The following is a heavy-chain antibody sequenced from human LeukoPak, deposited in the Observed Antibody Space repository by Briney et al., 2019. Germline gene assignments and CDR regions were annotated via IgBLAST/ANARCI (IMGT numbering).Heavy chain of an antibody. J-gene: IGHJ6*02. CDR3: ARDRELVGYCSSTSCPSPIYYYYGMDV. Sequence: SETLSPTCTVSGGSISSGGYYWSWIRQHPGKGLEWIGYIYYSGSTYFNPSLKSRVTISVDTSKNQFSLKLSSVTAADTAVYYCARDRELVGYCSSTSCPSPIYYYYGMDVWGQGTTVTVSS. CDR2: IYYSGST. V-gene: IGHV4-31*03. D-gene: IGHD2-2*01. CDR1: GGSISSGGYY.